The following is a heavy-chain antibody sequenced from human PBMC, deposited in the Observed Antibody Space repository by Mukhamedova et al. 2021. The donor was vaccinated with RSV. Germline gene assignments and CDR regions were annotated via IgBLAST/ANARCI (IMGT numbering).Heavy chain of an antibody. V-gene: IGHV3-53*01. D-gene: IGHD6-19*01. CDR3: ARRAAYSRAWYAD. Sequence: VKGRFTISRDNSKNTLYLQMNSLRVEDTAVYYCARRAAYSRAWYADWGQGTLVTVSS. J-gene: IGHJ4*02.